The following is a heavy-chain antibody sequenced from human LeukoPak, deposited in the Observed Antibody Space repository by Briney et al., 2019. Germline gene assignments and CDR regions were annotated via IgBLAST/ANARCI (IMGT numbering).Heavy chain of an antibody. D-gene: IGHD4-17*01. J-gene: IGHJ2*01. V-gene: IGHV1-24*01. CDR1: GYTFTELS. CDR3: ATVPRTDYGDYVDWYFDL. CDR2: FDPEDGET. Sequence: ASVKVSCKVSGYTFTELSMHWVRQAPGKGLEWMGGFDPEDGETIYAQKFKGRVTMTEDTSTDTAYMELSSLRSEDTAVYYCATVPRTDYGDYVDWYFDLWGRGTLVTVSS.